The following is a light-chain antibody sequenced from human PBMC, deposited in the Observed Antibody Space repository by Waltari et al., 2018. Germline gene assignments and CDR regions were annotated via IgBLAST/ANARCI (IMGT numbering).Light chain of an antibody. J-gene: IGLJ2*01. CDR2: QTN. CDR1: QLGLTN. V-gene: IGLV3-1*01. CDR3: QAWDGSTVL. Sequence: SHDLIQPHSVPASPAQTATINCSGDQLGLTNGWLYQQKQCRSPRLVIYQTNKRPSGIPGRFSGSNSGNAATLTISGTQAMDEADYFCQAWDGSTVLFGGGTKLTVL.